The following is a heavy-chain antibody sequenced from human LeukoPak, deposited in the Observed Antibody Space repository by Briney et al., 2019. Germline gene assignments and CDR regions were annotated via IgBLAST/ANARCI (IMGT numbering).Heavy chain of an antibody. CDR3: ARRGGYGDAYYFDS. Sequence: GGSLRLSCAASGFTFDDYGMNRVRQAPGKGLEWVSAVTGSGGSTYYADSVKGRFTISRDNSKNTLYVQMNSLRAEDTAVYYCARRGGYGDAYYFDSWGQGTLVTVSS. V-gene: IGHV3-23*01. CDR2: VTGSGGST. CDR1: GFTFDDYG. D-gene: IGHD4-17*01. J-gene: IGHJ4*02.